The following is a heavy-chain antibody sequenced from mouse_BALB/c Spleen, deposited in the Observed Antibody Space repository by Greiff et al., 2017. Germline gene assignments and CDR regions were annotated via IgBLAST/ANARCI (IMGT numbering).Heavy chain of an antibody. CDR1: GFTFGDYG. Sequence: EVQGVESGGGLVQPGGSRKLSCAASGFTFGDYGMAWVRQAPGKGPEWVAFISNLAYSIYYADTVTGRFTISRENAKNTLYLEMSSLRSEDTAMYYCARDYYGSSYWYFDVWGAGTTVTVSS. CDR3: ARDYYGSSYWYFDV. V-gene: IGHV5-15*02. D-gene: IGHD1-1*01. CDR2: ISNLAYSI. J-gene: IGHJ1*01.